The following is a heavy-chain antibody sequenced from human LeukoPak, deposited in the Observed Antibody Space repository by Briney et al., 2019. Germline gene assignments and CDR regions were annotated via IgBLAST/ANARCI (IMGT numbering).Heavy chain of an antibody. CDR3: ARGLQPPVLYGMDV. CDR2: IWYDGSKK. Sequence: GRSLRLSCAASGFMFGNYGMHWVRQAPGQGLEWVALIWYDGSKKYYADSVKGRFTASRDNSENTLYLQMNSLRADDTAVYYCARGLQPPVLYGMDVWGQGTTVTVSS. CDR1: GFMFGNYG. D-gene: IGHD4-11*01. V-gene: IGHV3-33*01. J-gene: IGHJ6*02.